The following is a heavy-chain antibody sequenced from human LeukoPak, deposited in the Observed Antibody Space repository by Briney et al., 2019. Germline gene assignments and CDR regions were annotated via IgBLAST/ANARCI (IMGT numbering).Heavy chain of an antibody. Sequence: GGSLRLSCAASGFTFRSNWMNWVRQAPGKGLEWVTHVQPDGSAKIYADSVKGRFTISRDNAKDSVYLQMNSLRVEDTAVYYCARDFFGWSSLGHWGQGTLVTVSS. D-gene: IGHD6-19*01. CDR3: ARDFFGWSSLGH. V-gene: IGHV3-7*01. CDR2: VQPDGSAK. J-gene: IGHJ1*01. CDR1: GFTFRSNW.